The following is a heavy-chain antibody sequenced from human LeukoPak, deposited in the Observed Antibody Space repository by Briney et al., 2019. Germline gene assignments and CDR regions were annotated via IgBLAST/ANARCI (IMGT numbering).Heavy chain of an antibody. Sequence: SETLSLTCTVSGGSISSGGYYWSWIRQHPGKGLEWIGYIYYSGSTYYNPSLKSRVTISVDTSKNQFSLKLSSVTAADTAVYYCARVTYSSSWYPDYWGQGTLVTVSS. D-gene: IGHD6-13*01. J-gene: IGHJ4*02. CDR1: GGSISSGGYY. CDR2: IYYSGST. CDR3: ARVTYSSSWYPDY. V-gene: IGHV4-31*03.